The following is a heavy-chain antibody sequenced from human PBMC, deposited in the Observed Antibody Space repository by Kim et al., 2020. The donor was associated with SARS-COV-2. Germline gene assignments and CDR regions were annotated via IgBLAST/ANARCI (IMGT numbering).Heavy chain of an antibody. Sequence: GGSLRLSCAASGFTFSSYWMSWVRQAPGKGLEWVANIKQDGSEKYYVDSVKGRFTISRDNAKNSLYLQMNSLRAEDTAVYYCARDRRLVVPAARTFDCWGQGTLVTVSS. J-gene: IGHJ4*02. V-gene: IGHV3-7*03. CDR3: ARDRRLVVPAARTFDC. D-gene: IGHD2-2*01. CDR1: GFTFSSYW. CDR2: IKQDGSEK.